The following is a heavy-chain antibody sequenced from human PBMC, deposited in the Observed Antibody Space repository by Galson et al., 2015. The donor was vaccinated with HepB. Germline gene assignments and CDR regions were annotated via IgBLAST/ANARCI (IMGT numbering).Heavy chain of an antibody. Sequence: CAISGDSVSSNSATWNWIRQSPSRGLEWLGRTYYRSKWYNDYALSVKSRITVNPDTSKNQFSLQLNSVTPEDTAVYYCARDPYYYGSVTYHGLRANSAGRGNGMDVWGQGTTVTVAS. CDR3: ARDPYYYGSVTYHGLRANSAGRGNGMDV. J-gene: IGHJ6*02. D-gene: IGHD3-10*01. CDR1: GDSVSSNSAT. V-gene: IGHV6-1*01. CDR2: TYYRSKWYN.